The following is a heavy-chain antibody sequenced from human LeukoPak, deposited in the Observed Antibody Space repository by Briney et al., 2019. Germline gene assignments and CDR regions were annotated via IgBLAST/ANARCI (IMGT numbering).Heavy chain of an antibody. Sequence: SETLSLTCTVSGGSISSYYWSWIRQPPGKGLEWIGYIYYSGSTNYNPSLKSRVTISVDTSKNQFSLKLSSVTAADTAVYYCARDSQITIFGVTKNYFDIWGQGTIVTVSS. J-gene: IGHJ3*02. CDR1: GGSISSYY. V-gene: IGHV4-59*01. CDR3: ARDSQITIFGVTKNYFDI. D-gene: IGHD3-3*01. CDR2: IYYSGST.